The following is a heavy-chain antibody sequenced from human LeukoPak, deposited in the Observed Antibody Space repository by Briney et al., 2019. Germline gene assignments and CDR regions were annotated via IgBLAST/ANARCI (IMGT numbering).Heavy chain of an antibody. CDR1: GFTFSSYA. D-gene: IGHD3-10*01. V-gene: IGHV3-23*01. CDR3: ARDPSRWFGEFDF. Sequence: GGSLRLSCAASGFTFSSYAMTWVRQAPGKGLEWVSSISDSGGRTYYADSVKGRCTISRDNSKNTLYLQMNSLRAEDTAVYYCARDPSRWFGEFDFWGQGTLVTVSS. J-gene: IGHJ4*02. CDR2: ISDSGGRT.